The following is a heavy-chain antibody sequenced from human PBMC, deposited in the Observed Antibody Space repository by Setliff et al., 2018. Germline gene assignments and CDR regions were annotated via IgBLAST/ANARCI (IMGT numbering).Heavy chain of an antibody. D-gene: IGHD3-10*01. CDR2: IYTSGTT. Sequence: PSETLSLTCTVSGGSISSGGYYWTWVRQPAGKGLEWIGHIYTSGTTNYSPSLRSRVTISADTSKNQFSLQLNSVTATDTAVYYCARPGRSNYWDSFDYWGQGTLVTVSS. V-gene: IGHV4-61*09. CDR3: ARPGRSNYWDSFDY. J-gene: IGHJ4*02. CDR1: GGSISSGGYY.